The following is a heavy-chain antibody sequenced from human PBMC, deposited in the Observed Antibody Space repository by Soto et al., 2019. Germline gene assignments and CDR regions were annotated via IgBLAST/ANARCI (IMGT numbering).Heavy chain of an antibody. CDR2: INPSGGST. V-gene: IGHV1-46*01. J-gene: IGHJ3*02. CDR1: GYTLTSYY. Sequence: ASVKVSCKASGYTLTSYYLHWVRQAPGQGLEWMGIINPSGGSTTYAQKFQGRVTMTSDTSTSTVYMELSSPRSEDTAVYYCARAPGTWSSFEIWGQGTMVTVSS. D-gene: IGHD1-1*01. CDR3: ARAPGTWSSFEI.